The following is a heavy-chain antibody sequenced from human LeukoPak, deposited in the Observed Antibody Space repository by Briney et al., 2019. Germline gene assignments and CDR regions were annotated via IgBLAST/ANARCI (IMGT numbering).Heavy chain of an antibody. J-gene: IGHJ4*02. Sequence: EASVQVSCKASGGTFSSYAISWVRQAPGKGLEWMGRIIPILGIANYAQKFQGRVTITADKSTSTAYMELSSLRSEDTAVYYCARGKLEPFGGVIVIPDYWGQGTLVTVSS. CDR2: IIPILGIA. V-gene: IGHV1-69*04. D-gene: IGHD3-16*02. CDR1: GGTFSSYA. CDR3: ARGKLEPFGGVIVIPDY.